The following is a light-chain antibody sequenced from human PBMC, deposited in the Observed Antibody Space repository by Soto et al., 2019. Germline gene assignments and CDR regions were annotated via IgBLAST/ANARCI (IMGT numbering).Light chain of an antibody. J-gene: IGKJ4*01. CDR1: QSINRH. V-gene: IGKV3-11*01. CDR2: DAS. Sequence: EVVLSHSPAAVSLSPGERATLSCRASQSINRHLAWYRQKPGQAPRLLIYDASNRATGIPARFSGSGSGTDFTLTISSLEPEDFGVYYCQQRSNWPPVTFGGGTKVDIK. CDR3: QQRSNWPPVT.